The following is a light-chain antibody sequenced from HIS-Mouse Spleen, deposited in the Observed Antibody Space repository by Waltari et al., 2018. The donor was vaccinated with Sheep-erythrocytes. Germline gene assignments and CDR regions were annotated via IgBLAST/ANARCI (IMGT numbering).Light chain of an antibody. CDR2: EVS. J-gene: IGLJ3*02. Sequence: QSALTQPASVSGSPGQSITISCTGTSRDVGSYNLVSWYQQHPGKAPKLIIYEVSNRPSGVSNRFSGSKSGNTASLTIAGLQAEDEADYYCSSYTSSSTWVFGGGTKLTVL. V-gene: IGLV2-14*02. CDR1: SRDVGSYNL. CDR3: SSYTSSSTWV.